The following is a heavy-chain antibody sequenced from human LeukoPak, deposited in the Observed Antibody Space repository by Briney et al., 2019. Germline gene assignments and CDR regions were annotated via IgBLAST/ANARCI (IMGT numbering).Heavy chain of an antibody. CDR1: GGSISSYY. D-gene: IGHD5-18*01. CDR2: IYTSGST. V-gene: IGHV4-4*07. CDR3: AREGRGYSYGYLQYYFDY. J-gene: IGHJ4*02. Sequence: SETLSLTCTVSGGSISSYYWSWIRQPAGKGLEWIGRIYTSGSTNYNPSLKSRVTISVDTSKNQFSLKLSSVTAADTAVYYCAREGRGYSYGYLQYYFDYWGQGTLVTVSS.